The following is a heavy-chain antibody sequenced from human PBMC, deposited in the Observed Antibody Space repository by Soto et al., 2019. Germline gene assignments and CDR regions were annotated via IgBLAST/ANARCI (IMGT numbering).Heavy chain of an antibody. V-gene: IGHV6-1*01. CDR1: GDSVSSNSAA. Sequence: SQTLSLTCVISGDSVSSNSAAWNWIRQSPSRGLEWLGRTYYRSKWYNDYAVSVKSRITINPDTSKNQFSLQLNSVTPEDTAVYYCARSGCSSTSCPPSGPWGQGTLVTVSS. CDR3: ARSGCSSTSCPPSGP. D-gene: IGHD2-2*01. J-gene: IGHJ5*02. CDR2: TYYRSKWYN.